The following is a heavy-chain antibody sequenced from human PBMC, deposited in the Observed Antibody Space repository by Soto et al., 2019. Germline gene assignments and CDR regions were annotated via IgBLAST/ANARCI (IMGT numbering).Heavy chain of an antibody. CDR1: GGSISSGGYS. CDR2: IYHSGST. Sequence: QLQLQEFGSGLVKPSQTLSLTCAVSGGSISSGGYSWSWIRQPPGKGLEWIGYIYHSGSTYYNPSLKSRVTISVDRSKNQFSLKLSSVTAEDTAVYYCARRRGFPYYYGMDVLGQGTTVTVSS. CDR3: ARRRGFPYYYGMDV. D-gene: IGHD5-12*01. V-gene: IGHV4-30-2*01. J-gene: IGHJ6*02.